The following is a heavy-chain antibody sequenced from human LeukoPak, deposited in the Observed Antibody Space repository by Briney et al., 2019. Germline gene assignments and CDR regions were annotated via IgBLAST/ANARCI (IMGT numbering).Heavy chain of an antibody. CDR3: TRAHSSGGGYYYYGMDV. Sequence: GGSLRLSCTGSGFTFGDYAVSWVRQAPWKGLEWVSFSRSKAYGGTTEYAASVKGRFTISRDDSKSIASLQMNSLKTEDTAVYYCTRAHSSGGGYYYYGMDVWGQGTSVTVSS. V-gene: IGHV3-49*04. D-gene: IGHD6-19*01. CDR1: GFTFGDYA. J-gene: IGHJ6*02. CDR2: SRSKAYGGTT.